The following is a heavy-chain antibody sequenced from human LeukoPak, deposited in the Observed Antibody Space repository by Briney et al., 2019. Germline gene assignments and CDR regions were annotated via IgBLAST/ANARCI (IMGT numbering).Heavy chain of an antibody. J-gene: IGHJ4*02. CDR1: GYSFSTYW. D-gene: IGHD3-10*01. Sequence: GASLKISCKGSGYSFSTYWIGWLRQTPGKGLEWMGIIHPGDSDTRYSPSFQGQVTISAVKSISTAYLQWNSLKASDTAMYYCARTYYLGSDSYYLLDYWGQGTLVTVSS. V-gene: IGHV5-51*01. CDR2: IHPGDSDT. CDR3: ARTYYLGSDSYYLLDY.